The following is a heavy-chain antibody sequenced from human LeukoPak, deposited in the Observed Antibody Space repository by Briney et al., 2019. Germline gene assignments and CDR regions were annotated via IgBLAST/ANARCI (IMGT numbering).Heavy chain of an antibody. J-gene: IGHJ4*02. CDR3: ARDLYYDFWSAAASGYFDY. CDR2: INPNCGGT. Sequence: ASVKLSCNASGYTFTVYYMHWVRQAPGQGLEWMGCINPNCGGTNYAQKSQGRLTMTRDTSISTAYMELRSLSSDDSAVFYCARDLYYDFWSAAASGYFDYWGQETLVTVSS. V-gene: IGHV1-2*02. D-gene: IGHD3-3*01. CDR1: GYTFTVYY.